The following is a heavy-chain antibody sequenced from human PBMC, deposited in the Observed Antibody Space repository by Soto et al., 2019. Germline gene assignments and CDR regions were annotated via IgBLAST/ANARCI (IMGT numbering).Heavy chain of an antibody. CDR1: GYSISSGYY. D-gene: IGHD5-18*01. Sequence: SETLSLTCSVSGYSISSGYYWGWIRQPPGKGLEWIGSIYHSGSTYCNPSLKSRVTISVDTSKNQFSLKLSSVTAADTAVYYCAREGAVDTAMGGDFDYWGQGTLVTVSS. CDR2: IYHSGST. V-gene: IGHV4-38-2*02. J-gene: IGHJ4*02. CDR3: AREGAVDTAMGGDFDY.